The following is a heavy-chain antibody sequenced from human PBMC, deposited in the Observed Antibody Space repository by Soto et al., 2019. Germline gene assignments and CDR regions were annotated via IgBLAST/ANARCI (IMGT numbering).Heavy chain of an antibody. CDR3: AKARELLWFGELVDY. V-gene: IGHV3-30*18. Sequence: GXSLRLSFAASGFTFSSYGLHWFRQAPGKGLEWVAVISYDGSNKYYADSVKGRFTISRDNSKNTLYLQMNSLRAEDTAVYYCAKARELLWFGELVDYWGQGTLVTVSS. CDR1: GFTFSSYG. D-gene: IGHD3-10*01. CDR2: ISYDGSNK. J-gene: IGHJ4*02.